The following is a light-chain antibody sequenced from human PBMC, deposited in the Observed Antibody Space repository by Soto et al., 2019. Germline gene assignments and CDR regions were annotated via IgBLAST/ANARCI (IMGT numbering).Light chain of an antibody. CDR2: GAS. J-gene: IGKJ2*01. CDR1: QSIGSSY. Sequence: EIVLTQSPGTLSLSPGERATLSCRASQSIGSSYLTWYQHKPGQAPRLLIYGASSRATGIPDRFSGSGSGTDFTLTISRLEPEDFAVYYCQQYGSSSYTFGQGTQLEIK. CDR3: QQYGSSSYT. V-gene: IGKV3-20*01.